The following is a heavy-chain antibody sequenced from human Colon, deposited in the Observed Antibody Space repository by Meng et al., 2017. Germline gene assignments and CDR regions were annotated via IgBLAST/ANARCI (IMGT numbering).Heavy chain of an antibody. CDR2: IYDNGYP. CDR1: GDSVTTTLSS. D-gene: IGHD2-15*01. Sequence: QLQLQESGSRMVKPSQTLSLTCAVSGDSVTTTLSSWSWCRQSPGKGLEWIGNIYDNGYPYYNPSLRSRVTISVDRSKNQFSLKLNSVTAADTAVYFCTWGYRGTTYFAYWGQGNLVTVSS. J-gene: IGHJ4*02. CDR3: TWGYRGTTYFAY. V-gene: IGHV4-30-2*06.